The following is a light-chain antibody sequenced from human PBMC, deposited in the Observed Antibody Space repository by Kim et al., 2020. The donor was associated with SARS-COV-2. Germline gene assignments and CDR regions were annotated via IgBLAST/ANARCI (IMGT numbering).Light chain of an antibody. CDR3: QQSYSTPYT. Sequence: SASVGDRVTITCRASQTISIYVNWYQQKPGKAPKLLIHAASSLQSGVPSRFSGSGSGTDFALTISSLQREDFATYYCQQSYSTPYTFGQGTKLEI. V-gene: IGKV1-39*01. J-gene: IGKJ2*01. CDR1: QTISIY. CDR2: AAS.